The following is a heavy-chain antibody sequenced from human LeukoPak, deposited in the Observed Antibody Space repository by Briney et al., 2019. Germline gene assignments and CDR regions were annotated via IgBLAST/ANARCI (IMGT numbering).Heavy chain of an antibody. CDR2: IYSDGTT. J-gene: IGHJ4*02. CDR3: ARPGAAVAGTAFNY. V-gene: IGHV3-66*04. Sequence: GESLRLSCAASGFSVGSNYMSWVRQAPGKGLEWVSIIYSDGTTYYADSVKGRFAISRDNSKNTVYLQMNSLRAEDTAVYYCARPGAAVAGTAFNYWGQGTLVTVSS. D-gene: IGHD6-13*01. CDR1: GFSVGSNY.